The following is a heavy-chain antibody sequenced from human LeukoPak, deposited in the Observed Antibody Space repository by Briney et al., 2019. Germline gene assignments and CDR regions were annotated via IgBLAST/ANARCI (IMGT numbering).Heavy chain of an antibody. CDR2: IWYDGSNK. D-gene: IGHD3-22*01. V-gene: IGHV3-33*01. CDR3: AREDSSAYPNWFDP. Sequence: GRSLRLSCAAAGFTFSSYGMHWVRQAPGKGREWVAVIWYDGSNKYYADSVKGRFTISRDNSKNTLYLQMNSLRAEDTAVYYCAREDSSAYPNWFDPWGQGTLVTVSS. J-gene: IGHJ5*02. CDR1: GFTFSSYG.